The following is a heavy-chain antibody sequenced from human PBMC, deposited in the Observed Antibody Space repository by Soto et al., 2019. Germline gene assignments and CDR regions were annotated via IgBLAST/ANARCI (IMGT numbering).Heavy chain of an antibody. D-gene: IGHD6-19*01. CDR2: IYGGGTT. CDR1: GFAVSSKY. V-gene: IGHV3-53*01. CDR3: VQTTGWPGFDF. J-gene: IGHJ4*02. Sequence: EVQLVESGGGLIQPGGSLRLSCAASGFAVSSKYMTWVRQAPGKGLEWVSVIYGGGTTYYADSVKGRFTISRDTSKNPFYLQMNSLRAEDTAVYYCVQTTGWPGFDFWGQGTLVTVSS.